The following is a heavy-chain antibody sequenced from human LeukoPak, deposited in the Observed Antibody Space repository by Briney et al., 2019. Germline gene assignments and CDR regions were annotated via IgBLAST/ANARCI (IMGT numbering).Heavy chain of an antibody. CDR1: GYG. CDR2: IGAYNGNT. J-gene: IGHJ5*02. Sequence: ASVKVSCKASGYGISWVRQAPGQGLEWMGWIGAYNGNTNYAQKLQGRVTMTTDTSTSTAYMELRSLRSDDTAVYYCASAYSSGWGWFDPWGQGTLVTVSS. V-gene: IGHV1-18*01. CDR3: ASAYSSGWGWFDP. D-gene: IGHD6-19*01.